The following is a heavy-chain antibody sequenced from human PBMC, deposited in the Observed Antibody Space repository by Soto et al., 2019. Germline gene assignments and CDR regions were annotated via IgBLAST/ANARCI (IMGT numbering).Heavy chain of an antibody. CDR3: ARDRYYDSSGQRADAFDI. Sequence: SETLSLTCTVSGGSISSGGYYWSWIRQHPGKGLEWIGYIYYSGSTYYNPSLKSRVTISVDTSKNQFSLKLSSVTAADTAVYYCARDRYYDSSGQRADAFDIWGQGTMVTVS. D-gene: IGHD3-22*01. CDR2: IYYSGST. CDR1: GGSISSGGYY. J-gene: IGHJ3*02. V-gene: IGHV4-31*03.